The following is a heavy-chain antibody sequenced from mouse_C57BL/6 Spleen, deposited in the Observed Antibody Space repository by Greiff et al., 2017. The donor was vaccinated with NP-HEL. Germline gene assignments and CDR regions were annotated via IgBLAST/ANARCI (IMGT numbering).Heavy chain of an antibody. CDR3: ARRWDYDGSFAY. CDR1: GYSITSGYY. Sequence: EVQVVESGPGLVKPSQSLSLTCSVTGYSITSGYYWNWIRQFPGNKLEWMGYISYDGSNNYNPSLKNRISITRDTSKNQFFLKLNSVTTEDTATYYCARRWDYDGSFAYWGQGTLVTVSA. V-gene: IGHV3-6*01. CDR2: ISYDGSN. J-gene: IGHJ3*01. D-gene: IGHD2-4*01.